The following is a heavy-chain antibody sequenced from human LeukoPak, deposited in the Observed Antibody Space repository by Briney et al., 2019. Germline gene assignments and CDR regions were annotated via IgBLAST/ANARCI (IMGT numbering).Heavy chain of an antibody. D-gene: IGHD3-22*01. CDR3: ARDRYYSDSSGSDY. CDR1: GYTFTGYY. V-gene: IGHV1-2*02. CDR2: INPNSGGT. J-gene: IGHJ4*02. Sequence: ASVKVSCKASGYTFTGYYMHWVRQAPGQGREWMGWINPNSGGTNYAQKFQGRVTMTRDTSISTAYMELSRLRSDDTAVYYCARDRYYSDSSGSDYWGQGTLVTVSS.